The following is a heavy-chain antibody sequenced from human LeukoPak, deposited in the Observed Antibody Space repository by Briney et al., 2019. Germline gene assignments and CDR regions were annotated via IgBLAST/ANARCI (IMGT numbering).Heavy chain of an antibody. CDR3: ARVKRDWNYVGPGVGFDY. CDR1: GYTFTGYY. J-gene: IGHJ4*02. CDR2: INPNSGGT. V-gene: IGHV1-2*02. D-gene: IGHD1-7*01. Sequence: ASVKVSCKASGYTFTGYYMHWVRQAPGQGLEWMGWINPNSGGTNYAQKFQGRVTMTRDTSISTAYLQWNSLKASDTAMYYCARVKRDWNYVGPGVGFDYWGQGTLVTVSS.